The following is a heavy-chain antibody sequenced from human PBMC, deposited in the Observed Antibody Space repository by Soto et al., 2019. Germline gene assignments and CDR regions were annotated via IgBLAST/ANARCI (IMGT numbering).Heavy chain of an antibody. V-gene: IGHV3-9*01. D-gene: IGHD6-13*01. CDR3: AKDKGAAAGGDRSH. CDR1: GFTFDDYA. J-gene: IGHJ4*02. CDR2: ISWNSGSI. Sequence: PGGSLRLSCAASGFTFDDYAMHWVRQAPGKGLEWVSGISWNSGSIGYADSVKGRFTISRDNAKNSLYLQMNSLRAEDTALYYCAKDKGAAAGGDRSHWGQGTLVTVSS.